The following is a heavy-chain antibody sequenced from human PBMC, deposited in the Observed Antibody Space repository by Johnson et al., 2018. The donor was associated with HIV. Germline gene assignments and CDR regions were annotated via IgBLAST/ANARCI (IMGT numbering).Heavy chain of an antibody. D-gene: IGHD4-23*01. V-gene: IGHV3-30*18. CDR3: AKGILGGNYAQRDAFDI. CDR2: ISYDGSNK. Sequence: QVQLVESGGGVVQPGRSLRLSCAASGFTFSSYGMHWVRQAPGKGLEWVAVISYDGSNKYYADSVKGRFTISRDNSKNTLYLQMNSLRAEDTAVYCCAKGILGGNYAQRDAFDIWGQGTMVTVSS. CDR1: GFTFSSYG. J-gene: IGHJ3*02.